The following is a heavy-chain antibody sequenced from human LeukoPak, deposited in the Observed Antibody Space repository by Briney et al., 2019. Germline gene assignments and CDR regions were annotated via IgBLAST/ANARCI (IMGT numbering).Heavy chain of an antibody. V-gene: IGHV3-23*01. CDR3: AKTLYTMVRGVIPLDAFDI. CDR2: ISGSGGST. CDR1: GFTFSSYG. Sequence: PGGSLRPSCAASGFTFSSYGMSWVRQAPGKGLEWVSAISGSGGSTYYADSVKGRFTISRDNSKNTLYLQMNSLRAEDTAVYYCAKTLYTMVRGVIPLDAFDIWGQGTMVTVSS. D-gene: IGHD3-10*01. J-gene: IGHJ3*02.